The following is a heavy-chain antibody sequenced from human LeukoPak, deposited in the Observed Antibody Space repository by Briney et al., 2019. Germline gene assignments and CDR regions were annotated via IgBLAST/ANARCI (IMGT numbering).Heavy chain of an antibody. J-gene: IGHJ6*02. D-gene: IGHD2-15*01. CDR1: GYTFTSYG. V-gene: IGHV1-18*01. Sequence: VASVKVSCKASGYTFTSYGISWVRQAPGQGLEWMGWISAYNGNTNYAQKLQGRVTMTTDTSTSTAYMELRSLRSDDTAVYYCASQGPLYCSGGSCYSSYYYGMDVWGQGTTVTVSS. CDR2: ISAYNGNT. CDR3: ASQGPLYCSGGSCYSSYYYGMDV.